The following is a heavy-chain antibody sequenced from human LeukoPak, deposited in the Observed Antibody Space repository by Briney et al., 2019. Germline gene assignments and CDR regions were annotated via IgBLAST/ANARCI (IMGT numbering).Heavy chain of an antibody. CDR2: ISSSSYI. Sequence: PGGSLRLSCAASAFTFSSYSMNWVRQAPGKGLEWVSSISSSSYIYYADSVKGRFTISRDNSKNTLYLQMNSLRPEDTAVYYCARDGPRITGTPYFDYWGQGTQVTVSS. J-gene: IGHJ4*02. D-gene: IGHD1-20*01. CDR1: AFTFSSYS. CDR3: ARDGPRITGTPYFDY. V-gene: IGHV3-21*01.